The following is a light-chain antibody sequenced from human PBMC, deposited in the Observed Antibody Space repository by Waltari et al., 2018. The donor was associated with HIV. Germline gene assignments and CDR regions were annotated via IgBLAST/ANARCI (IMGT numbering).Light chain of an antibody. CDR1: QSVSSSY. J-gene: IGKJ1*01. V-gene: IGKV3-20*01. Sequence: EIVLTQSPGTLSLSPGERATLSCRASQSVSSSYLAWYQQKPGQAPRLLNYGASSRATGIPDRFSGSGSGTDFTLTISRLEPEDFAVYYCQQYGSSPLGTFGQGTKVEIK. CDR3: QQYGSSPLGT. CDR2: GAS.